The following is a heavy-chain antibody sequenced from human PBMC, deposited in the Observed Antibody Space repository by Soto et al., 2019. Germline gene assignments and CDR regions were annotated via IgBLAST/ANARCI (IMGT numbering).Heavy chain of an antibody. V-gene: IGHV1-3*01. D-gene: IGHD4-4*01. CDR1: GYTFTSYA. Sequence: QVQLVQSGAEVKKPGASVKVSCKASGYTFTSYAMHWVRQAPGQRLEWMGWINAGNGNTKYSQKFQGRVTITRDTSASPAKXELSSLRSEDTAVYYCASSYSNYALIDYYYYGMDVWGQGTTVTVSS. J-gene: IGHJ6*02. CDR3: ASSYSNYALIDYYYYGMDV. CDR2: INAGNGNT.